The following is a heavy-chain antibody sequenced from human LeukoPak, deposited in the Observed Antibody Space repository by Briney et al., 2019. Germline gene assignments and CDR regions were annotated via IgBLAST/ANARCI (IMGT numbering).Heavy chain of an antibody. J-gene: IGHJ4*02. CDR3: AREEMAVEIDY. V-gene: IGHV1-2*02. CDR1: GGTFSSYA. Sequence: GASVKVSCKASGGTFSSYAISWVRQAPGQGLEWMGWINPNSGGTNYAQKFQGRVTMTRDTSISTAYMELSRLRSDDTAVYYCAREEMAVEIDYWGQGTLVTVSS. D-gene: IGHD5-24*01. CDR2: INPNSGGT.